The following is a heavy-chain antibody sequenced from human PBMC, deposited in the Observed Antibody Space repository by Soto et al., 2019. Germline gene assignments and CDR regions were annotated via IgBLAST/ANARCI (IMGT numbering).Heavy chain of an antibody. Sequence: SETLSLTCTVSGGSFTGHFWSWVRQPPGKGLEWIGEVSHSGNTKYYPSLRSQVTLSVDSSKNQISLALTPVTAADTAVYYCARAKFESTGWHQFDIWGQGTLVTVSS. CDR2: VSHSGNT. CDR1: GGSFTGHF. D-gene: IGHD7-27*01. V-gene: IGHV4-34*01. CDR3: ARAKFESTGWHQFDI. J-gene: IGHJ4*02.